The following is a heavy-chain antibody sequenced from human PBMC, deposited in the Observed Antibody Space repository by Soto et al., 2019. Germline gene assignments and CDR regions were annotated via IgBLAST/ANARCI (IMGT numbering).Heavy chain of an antibody. Sequence: PSETLSLTXTVSGGSISSYYWSWIRQPAGKGLEWIGRIYTSGSTNYNPSLKSRVTMSVDTSKNQFSLKLSSVTAADTAVYYCARELIAAAGGSNGMDVWGQGTTVTVS. CDR1: GGSISSYY. D-gene: IGHD6-13*01. CDR3: ARELIAAAGGSNGMDV. CDR2: IYTSGST. J-gene: IGHJ6*02. V-gene: IGHV4-4*07.